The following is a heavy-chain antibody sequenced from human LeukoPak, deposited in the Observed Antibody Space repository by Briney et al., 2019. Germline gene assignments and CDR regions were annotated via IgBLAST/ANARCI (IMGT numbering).Heavy chain of an antibody. CDR1: GFTFSSYG. D-gene: IGHD3-9*01. CDR2: IRYDGSNK. CDR3: ATSTRGVLRYFDWLFRNDTLDI. Sequence: VGSLRLSCAASGFTFSSYGMHWVRQAPGKGLEWVAFIRYDGSNKYYADSVKGRFTISRDNSKNTLYLQMNSLRAEDTAVYYCATSTRGVLRYFDWLFRNDTLDIWGQGTMVTVSS. J-gene: IGHJ3*02. V-gene: IGHV3-30*02.